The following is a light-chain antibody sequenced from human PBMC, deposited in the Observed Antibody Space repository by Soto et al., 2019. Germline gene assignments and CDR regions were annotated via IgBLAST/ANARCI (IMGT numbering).Light chain of an antibody. J-gene: IGKJ4*01. Sequence: DIQMTPSPSTLSASVGYRVRITFRASQSISYWLAWYQQKPGKAPKLLIYKASSLESGVPSRFSGSGSGIEFTLTISSLQPDDFATYYCQQYNSYSLTFGGGTKL. CDR2: KAS. CDR3: QQYNSYSLT. V-gene: IGKV1-5*03. CDR1: QSISYW.